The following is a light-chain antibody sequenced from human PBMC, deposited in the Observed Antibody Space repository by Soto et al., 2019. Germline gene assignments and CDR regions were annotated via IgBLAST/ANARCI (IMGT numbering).Light chain of an antibody. J-gene: IGKJ1*01. V-gene: IGKV3-20*01. CDR2: GAS. CDR1: QSVSSSY. Sequence: EIVLTQSPGTLSLSPGERATLSCRASQSVSSSYLAWYQQKPGQAPRLLIYGASSRATGIPDRFSRSGSGTDFTLTISRLEPEDFAVYYCQQYDSSPVTFGQGTKVEIK. CDR3: QQYDSSPVT.